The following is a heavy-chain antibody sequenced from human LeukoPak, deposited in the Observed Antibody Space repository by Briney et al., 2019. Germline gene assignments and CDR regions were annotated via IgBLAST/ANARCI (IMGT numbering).Heavy chain of an antibody. CDR2: ISWNSGSI. V-gene: IGHV3-9*01. D-gene: IGHD3-10*01. CDR1: GFTFDDYA. J-gene: IGHJ6*03. CDR3: ARDQCGSGCYYHYMDV. Sequence: GGSLRLSCAASGFTFDDYAMHWVRQAPGKGLEWVSGISWNSGSIGYADSVKGRFTISRDNAKNSLYLQMNSLRAEDTAVYYCARDQCGSGCYYHYMDVWGKGTTVTVSS.